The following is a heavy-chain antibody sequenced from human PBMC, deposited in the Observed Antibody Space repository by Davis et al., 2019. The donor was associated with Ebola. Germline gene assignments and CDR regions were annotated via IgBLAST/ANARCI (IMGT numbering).Heavy chain of an antibody. CDR3: ARDNPHYSGSYYAFDI. J-gene: IGHJ3*02. V-gene: IGHV1-46*01. D-gene: IGHD1-26*01. Sequence: ASVQVSCKASGYTFINSYIHWVRQAPGQGLEWVGALNPSGGSTRYTQKFQGRVSMTSGTSTSTFYMELSSLTSEDTALYYCARDNPHYSGSYYAFDIWGQGTMVTVSS. CDR2: LNPSGGST. CDR1: GYTFINSY.